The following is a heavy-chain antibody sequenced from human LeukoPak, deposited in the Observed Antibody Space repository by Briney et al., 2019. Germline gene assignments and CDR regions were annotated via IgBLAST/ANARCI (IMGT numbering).Heavy chain of an antibody. D-gene: IGHD3-3*01. CDR1: GYTFTGYY. Sequence: ASVKVSCKASGYTFTGYYMHWVRQAPGQGLEWMGWINPNSGGTNYAQKFQGRVTMTRDTSISTAYMELSRLRSDDTAVYYCARAVPQLRFLGWFDYYYYMDVWGKGTTVTVSS. CDR3: ARAVPQLRFLGWFDYYYYMDV. V-gene: IGHV1-2*02. CDR2: INPNSGGT. J-gene: IGHJ6*03.